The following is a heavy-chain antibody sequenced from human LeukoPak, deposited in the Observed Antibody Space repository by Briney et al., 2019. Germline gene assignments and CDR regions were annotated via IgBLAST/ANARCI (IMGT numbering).Heavy chain of an antibody. V-gene: IGHV3-21*04. D-gene: IGHD1-1*01. CDR2: ISSSSSYI. CDR3: AKAGGERLAAYWSY. CDR1: GFTFSSYS. J-gene: IGHJ4*02. Sequence: KPGGSLRLSCAASGFTFSSYSMNWVRQAPGKGLEWVSSISSSSSYIYYADSVKGRFTISRDNSKNTLYLQMNSLRAEDAAVYYCAKAGGERLAAYWSYWGQGTLVTVSS.